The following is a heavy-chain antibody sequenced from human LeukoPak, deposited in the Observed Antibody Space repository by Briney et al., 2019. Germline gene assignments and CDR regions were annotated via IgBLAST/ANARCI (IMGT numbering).Heavy chain of an antibody. CDR1: GGSISSSSYY. Sequence: SETLSLTCTVSGGSISSSSYYWGWIRQPPGKGLEWIGSIYHSGSTYYNPSLKSRVTISVDTSKNQFSLKLSSVTAADTAVYYCASMRAWPDAFDIWGQGTMVTVSS. D-gene: IGHD1-26*01. CDR2: IYHSGST. CDR3: ASMRAWPDAFDI. J-gene: IGHJ3*02. V-gene: IGHV4-39*07.